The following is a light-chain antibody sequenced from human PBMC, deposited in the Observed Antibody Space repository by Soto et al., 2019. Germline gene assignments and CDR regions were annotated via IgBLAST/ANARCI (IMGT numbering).Light chain of an antibody. CDR1: QSVSSY. CDR2: DAS. V-gene: IGKV3-11*01. J-gene: IGKJ1*01. Sequence: IVLTQSPGTLSLSPGERATLSCRASQSVSSYLAWYQQKPGQAPRLLIYDASNRATGIPARFSGSGSGTDFTLIISSLEPEDFAVYSCQQRSNWPWTFGQGTKVDIK. CDR3: QQRSNWPWT.